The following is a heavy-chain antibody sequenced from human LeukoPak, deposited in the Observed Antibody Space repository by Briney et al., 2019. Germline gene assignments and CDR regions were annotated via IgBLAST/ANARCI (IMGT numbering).Heavy chain of an antibody. J-gene: IGHJ3*02. CDR1: GFTFDDYA. CDR3: AKDLAHYYDSSGYYSDAFDI. Sequence: PGRSLRLSCAASGFTFDDYAMSWVRQAPGKGLEWVSAISGSGGSTYYADSVKGRFTISRDNSKNTLYLQMNSLRAEDTAVYYCAKDLAHYYDSSGYYSDAFDIWGQGTMVTVSS. CDR2: ISGSGGST. V-gene: IGHV3-23*01. D-gene: IGHD3-22*01.